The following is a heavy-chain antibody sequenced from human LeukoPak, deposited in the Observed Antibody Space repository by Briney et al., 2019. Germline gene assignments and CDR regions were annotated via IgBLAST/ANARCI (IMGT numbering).Heavy chain of an antibody. D-gene: IGHD5-18*01. Sequence: GGSLRLLCAASGFTFSGYWMNWVRQPPGKGLEWVANINQDGSEKYYVDSVKGRFTISRDNARRSLYLQMNSLRAEDTGLYYCARDPSRRYTYGYGDSWGQGTLVTVSS. J-gene: IGHJ4*02. CDR2: INQDGSEK. CDR1: GFTFSGYW. V-gene: IGHV3-7*01. CDR3: ARDPSRRYTYGYGDS.